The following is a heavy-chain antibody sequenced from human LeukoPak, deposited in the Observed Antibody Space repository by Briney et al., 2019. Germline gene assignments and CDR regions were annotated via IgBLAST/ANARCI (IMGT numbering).Heavy chain of an antibody. J-gene: IGHJ6*04. CDR3: ARVSGGPDYPGFSYYYYGMDV. D-gene: IGHD3-10*01. V-gene: IGHV3-53*01. Sequence: PGGSLRLSCAASGFTVSSNYMSWVRQAPGKGLEWVSVIYSGGSTYYADSVKGRFTISRDNSKNTLYLQMNSLRAEDTAVYYCARVSGGPDYPGFSYYYYGMDVWGKGTTVTVSS. CDR2: IYSGGST. CDR1: GFTVSSNY.